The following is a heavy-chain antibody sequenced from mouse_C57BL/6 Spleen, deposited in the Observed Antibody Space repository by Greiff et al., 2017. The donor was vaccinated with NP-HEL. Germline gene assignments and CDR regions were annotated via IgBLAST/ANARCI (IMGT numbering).Heavy chain of an antibody. Sequence: QVQLQQSGPELVKPGASVKLSCKASGYTFTDYYINWVKQRPGQGLEWIGWIFPGSGSTYYNEKFKGKATLTVDKSSSTAYMLLSSLNSEDSAVYFCAGLDDYGWFAYWGQGTLVTVSA. D-gene: IGHD2-4*01. J-gene: IGHJ3*01. CDR2: IFPGSGST. CDR1: GYTFTDYY. CDR3: AGLDDYGWFAY. V-gene: IGHV1-75*01.